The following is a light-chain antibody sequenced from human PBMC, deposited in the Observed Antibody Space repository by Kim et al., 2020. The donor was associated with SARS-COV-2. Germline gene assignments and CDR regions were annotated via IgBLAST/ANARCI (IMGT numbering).Light chain of an antibody. V-gene: IGLV2-11*01. CDR1: SSDVGVYNY. J-gene: IGLJ1*01. CDR3: YV. Sequence: QSALTQPRSVSGSPGQSVTISCTGTSSDVGVYNYVSWYQQHPGKAPKLMIYDVSKRPSGVPDRFSGSKSGNTASLTISGLQAEDEADYTNYVFGT. CDR2: DVS.